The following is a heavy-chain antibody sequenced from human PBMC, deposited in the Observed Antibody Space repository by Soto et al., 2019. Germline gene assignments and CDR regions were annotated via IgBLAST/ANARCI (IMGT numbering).Heavy chain of an antibody. D-gene: IGHD6-13*01. CDR3: AKRQISPPTRGAASARGGMDV. J-gene: IGHJ6*02. Sequence: QVQLVESGGGVVQPGRSLRLSCAASGFNFNNYGMHWVRQAPGKGLEWVAVIWNDGNGYYYANSVKGRFTICRDNSKNTPYLQMGSQRAGDTAVYYCAKRQISPPTRGAASARGGMDVWGQGTTVTVSS. CDR1: GFNFNNYG. CDR2: IWNDGNGY. V-gene: IGHV3-33*06.